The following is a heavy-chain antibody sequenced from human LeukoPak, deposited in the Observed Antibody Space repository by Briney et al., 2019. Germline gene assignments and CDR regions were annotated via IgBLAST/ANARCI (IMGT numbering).Heavy chain of an antibody. CDR3: ARVLSGSWDWFDP. D-gene: IGHD3-22*01. V-gene: IGHV3-74*01. CDR1: GFSFGSYW. Sequence: GGSLRLSCVGSGFSFGSYWMHWVRQAPGKGLVWVSRITSDGSTTSYADSVKGRFTVSRDNAMNTVYLQMNSLRAEDTAVYYCARVLSGSWDWFDPWGQGTLVTVSS. J-gene: IGHJ5*02. CDR2: ITSDGSTT.